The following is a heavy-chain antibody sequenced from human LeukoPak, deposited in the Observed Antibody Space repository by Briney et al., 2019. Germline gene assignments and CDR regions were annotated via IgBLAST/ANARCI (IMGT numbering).Heavy chain of an antibody. CDR2: INHSGST. D-gene: IGHD2-21*02. J-gene: IGHJ4*02. V-gene: IGHV4-34*01. CDR3: ARANSIVAVTATLYYFDY. CDR1: GGSFSGYY. Sequence: SETLSLTCAVYGGSFSGYYWSWIRQPPGKGLEWIGEINHSGSTNYNPSLKSRVTISVDTSKNQFSLKLSSVTAADTAVYYCARANSIVAVTATLYYFDYWGQGTLVTVSS.